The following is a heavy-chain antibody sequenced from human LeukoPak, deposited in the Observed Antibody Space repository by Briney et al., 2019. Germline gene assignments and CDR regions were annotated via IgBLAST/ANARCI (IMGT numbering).Heavy chain of an antibody. J-gene: IGHJ4*02. D-gene: IGHD5-18*01. CDR1: GGSFSGYY. Sequence: PSETLSLTCAVYGGSFSGYYWSWIRQPPGKGLEWIGSIYYSGSTYYNPSLKSRVTISVDTSKNQFSLKLSSVTAADTAVYYCAESNGYSYGYFDYWGQGTLVTVSS. CDR2: IYYSGST. CDR3: AESNGYSYGYFDY. V-gene: IGHV4-34*01.